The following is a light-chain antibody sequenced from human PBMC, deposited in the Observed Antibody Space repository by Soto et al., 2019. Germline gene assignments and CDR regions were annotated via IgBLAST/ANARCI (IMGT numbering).Light chain of an antibody. CDR3: CSYAGNSLWV. V-gene: IGLV2-11*01. CDR1: SSDVGGYNY. J-gene: IGLJ3*02. CDR2: DVS. Sequence: QSALTQPRSVSGSPGQSVTISCTGTSSDVGGYNYVSWYQQHPGKAPKLVIYDVSKRPSGVPDRFSGSESANTASLTISGLQAEDEADYYCCSYAGNSLWVFGGGTQLTVL.